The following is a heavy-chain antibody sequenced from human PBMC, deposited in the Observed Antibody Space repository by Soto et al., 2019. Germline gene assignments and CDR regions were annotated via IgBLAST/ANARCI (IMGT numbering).Heavy chain of an antibody. V-gene: IGHV3-11*06. D-gene: IGHD1-7*01. J-gene: IGHJ6*02. Sequence: PGGSLRLSCAASGFTFSDYYMSWIRQAPGKGLEWVSYISSSSSYTNYADSVKGRFTISRDNAKNSLYLQMNSLRAEDTAVYYCARSLFQTGTTELSYYYYGMDVWGQGTTVTVSS. CDR3: ARSLFQTGTTELSYYYYGMDV. CDR2: ISSSSSYT. CDR1: GFTFSDYY.